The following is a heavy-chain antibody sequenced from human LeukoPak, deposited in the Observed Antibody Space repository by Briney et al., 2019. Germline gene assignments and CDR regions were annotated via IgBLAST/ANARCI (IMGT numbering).Heavy chain of an antibody. CDR3: ARGAFSPHGSYYGH. CDR2: LYSGGAA. J-gene: IGHJ4*02. Sequence: GGSLRLSCAVSGSTVRDNYLNWVRQTPGKGLECVSVLYSGGAAYYADSVKGRFTISRDTSKNTLSLQMNSLRVEDTALYYCARGAFSPHGSYYGHWGQGTLVTVSS. CDR1: GSTVRDNY. D-gene: IGHD1-26*01. V-gene: IGHV3-53*01.